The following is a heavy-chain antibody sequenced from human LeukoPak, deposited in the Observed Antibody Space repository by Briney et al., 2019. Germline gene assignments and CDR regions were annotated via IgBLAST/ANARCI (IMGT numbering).Heavy chain of an antibody. V-gene: IGHV3-9*01. CDR2: ISWNSGSI. CDR1: GFTFDDYA. Sequence: GGSLRLSCAASGFTFDDYAMHWVRQAPGKGLEWVSGISWNSGSIGYADSVKGRFTISRDNAKNSLYLQMNSLRAEDTALYYCAKDRGHYDFWSGYTESDYWGQGTLVTVSS. CDR3: AKDRGHYDFWSGYTESDY. J-gene: IGHJ4*02. D-gene: IGHD3-3*01.